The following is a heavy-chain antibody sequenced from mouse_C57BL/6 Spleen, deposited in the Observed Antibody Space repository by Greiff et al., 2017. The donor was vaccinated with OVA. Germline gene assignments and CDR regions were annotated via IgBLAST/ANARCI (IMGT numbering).Heavy chain of an antibody. V-gene: IGHV5-6*02. D-gene: IGHD4-1*01. Sequence: EVMLVESGGDLVKPGGSLKLSCAASGFTFSSYGMSWVRQTPDKRLEWVATISSGGSYTYYPDSVKGRVTISRDNAKNTMYLQMSRLKSEDTAMYDCARNWEGGNYFDCWGQGTTLTVSS. CDR1: GFTFSSYG. CDR3: ARNWEGGNYFDC. J-gene: IGHJ2*01. CDR2: ISSGGSYT.